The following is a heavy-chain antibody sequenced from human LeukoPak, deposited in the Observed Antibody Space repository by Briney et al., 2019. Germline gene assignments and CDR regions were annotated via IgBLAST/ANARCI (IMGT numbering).Heavy chain of an antibody. D-gene: IGHD6-13*01. Sequence: SETLSLTCAVSGYSISSGYYWGWLRQPPGKGLEWIGSIYHSGSTYYNPSLKSRVTISGDTSKNPVSLKLSSVTAADPAVYYCARGEQQLAIDYWGQGTLVTVSS. CDR1: GYSISSGYY. V-gene: IGHV4-38-2*01. CDR3: ARGEQQLAIDY. CDR2: IYHSGST. J-gene: IGHJ4*02.